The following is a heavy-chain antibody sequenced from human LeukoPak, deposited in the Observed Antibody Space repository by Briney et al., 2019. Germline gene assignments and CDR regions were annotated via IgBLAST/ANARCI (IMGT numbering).Heavy chain of an antibody. CDR3: ARQSGYFDY. CDR1: GGSFSGYY. D-gene: IGHD1-26*01. CDR2: IYYSGST. J-gene: IGHJ4*02. V-gene: IGHV4-59*08. Sequence: KPSETLSLTCAVYGGSFSGYYWSWIRQPPGKGLEWIGHIYYSGSTTYNPSLKSRVTISVDTSKNQFSLKLSSVTAADTAVYFCARQSGYFDYWGQGTLVTVSS.